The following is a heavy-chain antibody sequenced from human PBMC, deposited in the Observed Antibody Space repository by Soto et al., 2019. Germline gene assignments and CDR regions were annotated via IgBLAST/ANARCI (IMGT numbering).Heavy chain of an antibody. V-gene: IGHV1-69*13. Sequence: ASVKVSCKASGNTVPNYAITWVRQAPGQGLEWMGWIIPIFGTANYAQKFQGRVTITADESTSTAYMELSSLRSEDTAVYYCARLYYYDSSGPSGDAFDIWGQGTMVTVSS. CDR2: IIPIFGTA. CDR3: ARLYYYDSSGPSGDAFDI. D-gene: IGHD3-22*01. J-gene: IGHJ3*02. CDR1: GNTVPNYA.